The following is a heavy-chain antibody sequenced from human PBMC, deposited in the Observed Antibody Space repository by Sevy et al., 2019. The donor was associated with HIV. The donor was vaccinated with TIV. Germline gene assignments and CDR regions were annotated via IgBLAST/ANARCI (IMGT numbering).Heavy chain of an antibody. V-gene: IGHV3-48*01. CDR2: ISSSSSTI. J-gene: IGHJ4*02. CDR3: ASSNKRYCSSTSCYEAVEFDY. Sequence: GGSLRLSCAASGFTFSSYSMNWVRQAPGKGLEWVSYISSSSSTIYYADSVKGRFTISRDNAKNSLYLQMNSLGAEDTAVYYCASSNKRYCSSTSCYEAVEFDYWGQGTLVTVSS. CDR1: GFTFSSYS. D-gene: IGHD2-2*01.